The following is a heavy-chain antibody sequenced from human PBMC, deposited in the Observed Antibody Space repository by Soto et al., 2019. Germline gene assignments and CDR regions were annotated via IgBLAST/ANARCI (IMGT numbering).Heavy chain of an antibody. CDR3: AKDYDFRSGYPTYYYGMDV. Sequence: PGGSLRLSCAASGFTFSSYGMHWVRQAPGKGLEWVAVISYDGSNKYYADSVKGRFTISRDNSKNTLYLQMNSLRAEDTAVYYCAKDYDFRSGYPTYYYGMDVWGQGTTVTVSS. CDR1: GFTFSSYG. V-gene: IGHV3-30*18. CDR2: ISYDGSNK. J-gene: IGHJ6*02. D-gene: IGHD3-3*01.